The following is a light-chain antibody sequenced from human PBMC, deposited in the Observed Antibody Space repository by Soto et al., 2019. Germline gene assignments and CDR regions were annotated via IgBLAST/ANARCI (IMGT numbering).Light chain of an antibody. CDR2: GAS. CDR3: QQYNDWPPV. CDR1: QSLSNN. Sequence: EVVMTQSPVTLSVSPGERATLSCRASQSLSNNLAWYQQKPGQAPRLLIYGASTRATGIPARFSGSGSGTEFTLTISSLQSEDFAVYYCQQYNDWPPVFGQGTKVEIK. V-gene: IGKV3-15*01. J-gene: IGKJ1*01.